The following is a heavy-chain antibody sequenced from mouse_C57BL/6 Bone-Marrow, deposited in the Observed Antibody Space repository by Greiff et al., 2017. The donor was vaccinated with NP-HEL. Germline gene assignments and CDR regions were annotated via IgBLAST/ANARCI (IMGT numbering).Heavy chain of an antibody. CDR1: EYEFPSHD. J-gene: IGHJ3*01. D-gene: IGHD3-1*01. Sequence: EVQLMEPGGGLVQPGDSLKLSCESYEYEFPSHDMSWVRKTPGKRLEWVGAINSDGGSTNYPENMERRFTISRDNTEKTLYLQMSSLRSEDTAVYYCARGGYVTWFAYWGQGTLVTVSA. V-gene: IGHV5-2*01. CDR3: ARGGYVTWFAY. CDR2: INSDGGST.